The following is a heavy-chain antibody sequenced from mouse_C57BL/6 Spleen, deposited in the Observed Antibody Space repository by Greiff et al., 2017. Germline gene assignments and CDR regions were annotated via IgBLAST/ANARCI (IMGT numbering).Heavy chain of an antibody. CDR2: IDPETGGT. CDR3: TRLPSDY. Sequence: QVPLQQSGAELVRPGASVTLSCKASGYTFTDYEMHWVKQAPVHGLEWIGAIDPETGGTAYTQKFKGKGILTADKSYSTVYMELRSLTSEDTAVYYCTRLPSDYGGQGTTLTVSS. V-gene: IGHV1-15*01. J-gene: IGHJ2*01. CDR1: GYTFTDYE.